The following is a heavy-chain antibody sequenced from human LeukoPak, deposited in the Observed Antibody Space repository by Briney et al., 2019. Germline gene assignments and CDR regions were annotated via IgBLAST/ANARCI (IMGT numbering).Heavy chain of an antibody. CDR3: AKALGWLQLGGYFDY. CDR1: GCTFDDYA. Sequence: PGGSLRLSCAASGCTFDDYAMHWVRQAPGKGLEWVSGISWNSGSIGYADSVKGRFTISRDNAKNSLYLQMNSLRAEDTALYYCAKALGWLQLGGYFDYWGQGTLVTVSS. J-gene: IGHJ4*02. CDR2: ISWNSGSI. V-gene: IGHV3-9*01. D-gene: IGHD5-24*01.